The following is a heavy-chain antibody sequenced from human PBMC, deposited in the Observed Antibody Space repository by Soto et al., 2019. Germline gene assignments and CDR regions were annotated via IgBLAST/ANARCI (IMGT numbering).Heavy chain of an antibody. D-gene: IGHD3-10*02. J-gene: IGHJ3*01. CDR2: ISYDGSTK. CDR1: GFTFSAYS. Sequence: QVQLVESGGGVVQPGRSLRLSCAASGFTFSAYSMHWVRQAPGKGLEWVAVISYDGSTKYYVDSVKGRFTISRDNSKNTLYLQMNSLRTEVTAVYYCASLLDITLYAFVLWGQGTMVTVSS. V-gene: IGHV3-30-3*01. CDR3: ASLLDITLYAFVL.